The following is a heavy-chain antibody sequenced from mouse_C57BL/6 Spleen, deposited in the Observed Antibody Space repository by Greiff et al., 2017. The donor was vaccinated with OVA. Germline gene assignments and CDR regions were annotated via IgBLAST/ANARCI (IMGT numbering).Heavy chain of an antibody. CDR2: IWTGGGT. V-gene: IGHV2-9-1*01. Sequence: VQGVESGPGLVAPSQSLSITCTVSGFSLTSYAISWVRQPPGKGLEWLGVIWTGGGTNYNSALKSRLSISKDNSKSQVFLKMNSLQTDDTARYYCARNCYYGSSSYAMDYWGQGTSVTVSS. CDR3: ARNCYYGSSSYAMDY. CDR1: GFSLTSYA. D-gene: IGHD1-1*01. J-gene: IGHJ4*01.